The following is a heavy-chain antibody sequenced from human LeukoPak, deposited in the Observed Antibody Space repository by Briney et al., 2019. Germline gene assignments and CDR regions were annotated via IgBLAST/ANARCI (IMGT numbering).Heavy chain of an antibody. CDR2: ISGSGDST. V-gene: IGHV3-23*01. J-gene: IGHJ4*02. CDR1: GFTFSNYG. Sequence: GGSLRLSCAASGFTFSNYGMNWVRQAPGKGLEWVSGISGSGDSTYSADSVEGRFTISRDNSKNTLYLQMNSLRAEDTAVYYCARFSTMYYYDSSDYWGQGTLVTVSS. D-gene: IGHD3-22*01. CDR3: ARFSTMYYYDSSDY.